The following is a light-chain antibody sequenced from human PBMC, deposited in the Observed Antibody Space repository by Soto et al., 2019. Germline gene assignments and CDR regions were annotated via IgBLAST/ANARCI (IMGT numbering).Light chain of an antibody. CDR2: RNN. J-gene: IGLJ1*01. Sequence: QSALTQPPSASGTPGQRVTISCSGSSSNIGSNYVYWYQHLPGTAPKLLIYRNNQRPSGVPDRFSGSKSGTSASLAISGLRSEDEADYYCAAWDDSLSVYVFGTGTKVTVL. V-gene: IGLV1-47*01. CDR3: AAWDDSLSVYV. CDR1: SSNIGSNY.